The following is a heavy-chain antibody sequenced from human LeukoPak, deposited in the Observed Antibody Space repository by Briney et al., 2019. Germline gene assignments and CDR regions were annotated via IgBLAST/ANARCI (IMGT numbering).Heavy chain of an antibody. V-gene: IGHV3-23*01. CDR1: GFTFSSSA. CDR2: ISNNGGYT. J-gene: IGHJ6*02. CDR3: AKYFRYSSGWDYYYYGMDV. D-gene: IGHD6-19*01. Sequence: GGSLRLSCAASGFTFSSSAMSWVRQAPGKGLEWVSAISNNGGYTYYADSVKGRFTISRDNSKNTLYLQMNSLRAEDTAVYYCAKYFRYSSGWDYYYYGMDVWGQGTTVTVSS.